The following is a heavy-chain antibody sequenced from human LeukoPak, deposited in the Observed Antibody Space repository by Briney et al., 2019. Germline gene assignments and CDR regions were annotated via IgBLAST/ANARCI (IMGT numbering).Heavy chain of an antibody. CDR2: IIPIFGTA. V-gene: IGHV1-69*13. J-gene: IGHJ4*02. CDR1: GGTFSSYA. Sequence: GASVKVSCKASGGTFSSYAISWVRQAPGQGLEWMGGIIPIFGTANYAQKFQGRATITADESTSTAYMELSSLRSEDTAVYYCARDTCNCGYSYGGLIPPDYWGQGTLVTVSS. CDR3: ARDTCNCGYSYGGLIPPDY. D-gene: IGHD5-18*01.